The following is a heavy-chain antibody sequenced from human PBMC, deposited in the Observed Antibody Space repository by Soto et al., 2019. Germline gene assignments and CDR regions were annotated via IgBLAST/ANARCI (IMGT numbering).Heavy chain of an antibody. CDR1: GFTFSSYA. V-gene: IGHV3-23*01. D-gene: IGHD3-22*01. Sequence: EVQLLESGGGLVQPGGSLRLSCAASGFTFSSYAMSWVRQAPGKGLEWVSAISGSGGSTYYADSVKGRFTISRDNSNNTLYLQMTSLRAEDPAVYYCAKEVRSMIVVVITSFDYWGQGTLVTVSS. CDR2: ISGSGGST. CDR3: AKEVRSMIVVVITSFDY. J-gene: IGHJ4*02.